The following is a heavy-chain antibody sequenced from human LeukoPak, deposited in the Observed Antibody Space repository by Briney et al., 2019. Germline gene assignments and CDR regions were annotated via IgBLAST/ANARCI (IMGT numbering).Heavy chain of an antibody. J-gene: IGHJ4*02. V-gene: IGHV3-74*01. CDR2: INRDGSST. CDR3: ARGEYYYDGGY. CDR1: GFTLSSYW. D-gene: IGHD3-22*01. Sequence: PGGSLRLSCAASGFTLSSYWMHWVRQAPGKGLVWVSRINRDGSSTSYADSVKGRFRISRDNAKNSLYLQMNSLRAEDTAVYYCARGEYYYDGGYWGQGTLVTVSS.